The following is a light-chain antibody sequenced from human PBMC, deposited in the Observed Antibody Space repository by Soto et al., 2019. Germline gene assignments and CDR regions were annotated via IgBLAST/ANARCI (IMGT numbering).Light chain of an antibody. CDR1: GSDVGDSSH. J-gene: IGLJ2*01. CDR3: SSFTISRNTVI. V-gene: IGLV2-14*01. Sequence: QSALTQPRSVSGSPGQSVTISCTATGSDVGDSSHVSWYQLHPGKAPKLMIYEVNNRPSGVSNRFSGSKSGNTASLTISGLQAEDEADYYCSSFTISRNTVIFGGGTKVTVL. CDR2: EVN.